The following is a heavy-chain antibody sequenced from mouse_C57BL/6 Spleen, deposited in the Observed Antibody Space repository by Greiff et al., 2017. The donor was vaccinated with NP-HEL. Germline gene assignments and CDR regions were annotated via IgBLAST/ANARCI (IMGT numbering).Heavy chain of an antibody. CDR3: ARRGDYDEEAWFAY. J-gene: IGHJ3*01. V-gene: IGHV1-55*01. D-gene: IGHD2-4*01. CDR2: IYPGSGST. CDR1: GYTFTSYW. Sequence: VQLQQPGAELVKPGASVKMSCKASGYTFTSYWITWVKQRPGQGLEWIGDIYPGSGSTNYNEKFKSKATLTVDTSSSTAYMQLSSLTSEDSAVYYCARRGDYDEEAWFAYWGQGTLVTVSA.